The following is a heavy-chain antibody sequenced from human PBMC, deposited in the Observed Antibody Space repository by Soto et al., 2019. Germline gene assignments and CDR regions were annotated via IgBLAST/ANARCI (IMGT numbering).Heavy chain of an antibody. CDR3: ARLMWVDYDFWSGYYGGNWFDP. Sequence: SETLSLTCTVSGGSISSSTYYWGWIRQPPGKGLEWIGTIYYSGSTYYNPSLKSRVTISVDTSTNQLSLKLSSVTAADTAVYYCARLMWVDYDFWSGYYGGNWFDPWGQGTLVTVSS. CDR1: GGSISSSTYY. V-gene: IGHV4-39*01. CDR2: IYYSGST. D-gene: IGHD3-3*01. J-gene: IGHJ5*02.